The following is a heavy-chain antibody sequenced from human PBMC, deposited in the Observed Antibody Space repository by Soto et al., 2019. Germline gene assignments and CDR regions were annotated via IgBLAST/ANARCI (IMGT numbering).Heavy chain of an antibody. V-gene: IGHV4-39*01. CDR1: GGSISSSSYY. J-gene: IGHJ6*03. CDR3: ARASDYYGSGSYYQSQAASSVYYYYMDV. CDR2: IYYSGST. D-gene: IGHD3-10*01. Sequence: SETLSLTCTVSGGSISSSSYYWGWIRQPPGKGLEWIGSIYYSGSTYYNPSLKSRVTISVDTAKNQFSLTLSSVTAADTAVYYCARASDYYGSGSYYQSQAASSVYYYYMDVWGKGTTVTVSS.